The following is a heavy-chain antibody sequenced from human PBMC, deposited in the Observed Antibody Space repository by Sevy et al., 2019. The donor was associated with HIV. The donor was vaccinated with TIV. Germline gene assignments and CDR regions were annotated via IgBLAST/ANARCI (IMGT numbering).Heavy chain of an antibody. V-gene: IGHV3-11*01. CDR1: GFTFSDYY. CDR3: ARDSSGYSSSWYIY. J-gene: IGHJ4*02. D-gene: IGHD6-13*01. CDR2: ISSSGSTI. Sequence: GGSLRLSCAASGFTFSDYYMSWIRQAPGKGLEWVSYISSSGSTIYYADSVKGRFTISRDNAKNSLYLQMNSLRAEDMAVYYCARDSSGYSSSWYIYWGQGTLVTVSS.